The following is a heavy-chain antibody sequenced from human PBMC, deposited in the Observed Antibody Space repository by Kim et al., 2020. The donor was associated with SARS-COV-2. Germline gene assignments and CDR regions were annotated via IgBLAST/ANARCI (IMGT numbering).Heavy chain of an antibody. J-gene: IGHJ6*02. D-gene: IGHD2-2*02. CDR2: IKHSGST. V-gene: IGHV4-34*01. Sequence: SETLSLTCAVYGGSFSGYHWSWIRQPPGKGLEWIGEIKHSGSTNYNPSLKSRVTMSVDTSKSQFSLKLRSVTAADTAVYYCARGRAGVVPSPLLGSGPHYDYFAMDVWGQGTTVTVSS. CDR3: ARGRAGVVPSPLLGSGPHYDYFAMDV. CDR1: GGSFSGYH.